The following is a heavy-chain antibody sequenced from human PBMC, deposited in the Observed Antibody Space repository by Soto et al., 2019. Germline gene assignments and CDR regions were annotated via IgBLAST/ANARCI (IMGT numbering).Heavy chain of an antibody. D-gene: IGHD3-10*01. CDR1: GGTFSSYA. CDR3: ARVAPLGSGSRTRYFDY. V-gene: IGHV1-69*13. Sequence: ASVKVSCKASGGTFSSYAISWVRQAPGQGLEWMGGIIPIFGTANYAQKFQGRVTITADESTSTAYMELSSLRSEDTAVYYCARVAPLGSGSRTRYFDYWGQGTLVTVSS. CDR2: IIPIFGTA. J-gene: IGHJ4*02.